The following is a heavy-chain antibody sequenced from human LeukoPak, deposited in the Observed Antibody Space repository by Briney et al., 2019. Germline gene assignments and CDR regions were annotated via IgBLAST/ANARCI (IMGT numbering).Heavy chain of an antibody. D-gene: IGHD3-22*01. CDR3: ASALTYYYDSSGRGAFDI. Sequence: GGSLRLSCAASGFTFSDYYMSWIRQAPGKGLEWVSYISSSGSTIYYADSVKGRFTISRDNAKNSLYLQMNSLRAEDTAVYYCASALTYYYDSSGRGAFDIWGQGTMVTVSS. V-gene: IGHV3-11*04. CDR1: GFTFSDYY. J-gene: IGHJ3*02. CDR2: ISSSGSTI.